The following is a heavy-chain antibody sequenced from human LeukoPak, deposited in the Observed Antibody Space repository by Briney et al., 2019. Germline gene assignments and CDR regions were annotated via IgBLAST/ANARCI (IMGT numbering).Heavy chain of an antibody. J-gene: IGHJ5*02. CDR2: IYHSGST. Sequence: SETLSLTCTVSGGSISSGGYYWSWIRQPPGKGLEWIGYIYHSGSTYYNPSLKSRVTISVDRSKNQFSLKLSSVTAADTAVYYCARAPTTNWGGGDWFDPWGQGTLVTVSS. D-gene: IGHD7-27*01. V-gene: IGHV4-30-2*01. CDR1: GGSISSGGYY. CDR3: ARAPTTNWGGGDWFDP.